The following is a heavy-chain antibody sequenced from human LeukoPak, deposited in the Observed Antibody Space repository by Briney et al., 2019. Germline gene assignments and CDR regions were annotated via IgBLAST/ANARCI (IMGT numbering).Heavy chain of an antibody. V-gene: IGHV3-74*01. J-gene: IGHJ4*02. CDR2: INSDGTIT. CDR1: GFTFSSYG. CDR3: ARHGSGWSD. D-gene: IGHD6-19*01. Sequence: GGSLRLSCAASGFTFSSYGMSWVRQAPGKGLVWVSRINSDGTITTYADSVKGRFTISRDNAKNTLYLQMNSLRAEDTAVYYCARHGSGWSDWGQGTLVTVSS.